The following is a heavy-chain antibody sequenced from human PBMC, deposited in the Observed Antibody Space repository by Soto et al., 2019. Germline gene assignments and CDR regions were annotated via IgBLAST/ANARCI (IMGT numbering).Heavy chain of an antibody. J-gene: IGHJ4*02. D-gene: IGHD5-12*01. CDR3: AKEQQSSGFDGLDY. CDR1: GFTFRSYA. CDR2: ISVSGGHT. V-gene: IGHV3-23*01. Sequence: GGSLRLSYSASGFTFRSYAMNWVRQAPGKGLEWVSSISVSGGHTFYADAVKGRFTISRDNSKNTLFLQMSSLSDEDTALYYCAKEQQSSGFDGLDYWGQGTLVTVSS.